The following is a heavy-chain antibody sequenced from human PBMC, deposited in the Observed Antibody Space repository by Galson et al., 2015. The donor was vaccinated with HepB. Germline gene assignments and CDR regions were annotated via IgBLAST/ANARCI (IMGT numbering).Heavy chain of an antibody. D-gene: IGHD3-10*01. CDR3: ARIQAVRGALTGFDY. CDR2: IDWDDDK. CDR1: GFSLSTSGMC. Sequence: PALVKPTQTLTLTCTFSGFSLSTSGMCVSWIRQPPGKALEWLARIDWDDDKYYSTSLKTRLTISKDTSKNQVVLTMTNMDPVDTATYYCARIQAVRGALTGFDYWGQGTLVTVSS. J-gene: IGHJ4*02. V-gene: IGHV2-70*11.